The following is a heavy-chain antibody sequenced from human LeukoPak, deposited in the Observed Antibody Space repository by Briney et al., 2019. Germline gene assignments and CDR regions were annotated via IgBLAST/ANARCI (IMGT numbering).Heavy chain of an antibody. Sequence: GGSLRLSCAASGFIFSNYAMHWVRQAPGKGLEWVAFIRSDGSDRYYAASVKGRFTISRGNSKNTLWLQMNSLRAEDTAVYYCAKHDSSSDFWGQGTLVTVSS. CDR2: IRSDGSDR. CDR1: GFIFSNYA. J-gene: IGHJ4*02. CDR3: AKHDSSSDF. D-gene: IGHD3-22*01. V-gene: IGHV3-30*02.